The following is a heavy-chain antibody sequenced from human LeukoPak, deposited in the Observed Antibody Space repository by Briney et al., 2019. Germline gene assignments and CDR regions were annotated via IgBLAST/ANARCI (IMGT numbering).Heavy chain of an antibody. Sequence: GRSLRLSCAASGVTFSSYAMHWVRQAPGKGLEWVAVISYDGSNKYYADSVKGRFTISRDNSKNTLYLQMNSLRAEDTAVYYCARESCSSTSCYYYYYYGMDVWGKGTTVTDSS. V-gene: IGHV3-30*04. CDR1: GVTFSSYA. CDR3: ARESCSSTSCYYYYYYGMDV. D-gene: IGHD2-2*01. J-gene: IGHJ6*04. CDR2: ISYDGSNK.